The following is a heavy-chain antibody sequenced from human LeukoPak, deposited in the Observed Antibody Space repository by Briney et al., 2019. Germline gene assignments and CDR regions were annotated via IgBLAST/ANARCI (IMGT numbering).Heavy chain of an antibody. J-gene: IGHJ3*02. CDR1: GFSFSSYG. CDR3: LGLFDI. Sequence: PGGSLRLSCAASGFSFSSYGMHWVRQAPGKGLEWVASISSDVSNKHYADSVKGRFTISRDNSKNTLYLQVNSLRAEDTAVYYCLGLFDIWGQGTMVIVSS. V-gene: IGHV3-30*03. CDR2: ISSDVSNK.